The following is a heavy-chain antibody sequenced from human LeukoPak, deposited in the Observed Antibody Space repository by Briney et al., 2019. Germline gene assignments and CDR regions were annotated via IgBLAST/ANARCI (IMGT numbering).Heavy chain of an antibody. Sequence: SETLSLPCAVSGGSISSSHYHWSWIRQPPGRELEWIASINYGGTTYYKPALKSRVTISVDTSKNHFSLRLSSVTAADTAVYLCARYVVSGSGRYYFDYWGQGSRVSVSS. CDR1: GGSISSSHYH. J-gene: IGHJ4*02. CDR3: ARYVVSGSGRYYFDY. CDR2: INYGGTT. V-gene: IGHV4-39*02. D-gene: IGHD3-10*01.